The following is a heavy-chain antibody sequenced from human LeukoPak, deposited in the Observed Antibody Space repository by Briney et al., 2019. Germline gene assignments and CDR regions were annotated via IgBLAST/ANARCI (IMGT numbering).Heavy chain of an antibody. D-gene: IGHD3-3*01. CDR3: ARYITIFGVVTYTHVDV. CDR1: GYTFTGYY. V-gene: IGHV1-2*02. Sequence: ASVKVSCKASGYTFTGYYMHWVRQAPGQGLEWMGWINPNSGGTNYAQKFQGSVTMTRDTSISTAYMELSRLRSDDTAVYYCARYITIFGVVTYTHVDVWGKGTTVTVSS. J-gene: IGHJ6*04. CDR2: INPNSGGT.